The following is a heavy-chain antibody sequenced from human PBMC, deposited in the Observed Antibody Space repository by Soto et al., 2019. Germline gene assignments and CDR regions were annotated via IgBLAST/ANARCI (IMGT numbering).Heavy chain of an antibody. D-gene: IGHD6-6*01. CDR3: AGGSFSSSSSWFDP. Sequence: SETLSLTCTVSGGSISSDANFWSWIRQLPGRGLEWIGYISYTGRTYYTPSLNSRLTISLDTSKNLFSLRLSAVTAADTAVYFCAGGSFSSSSSWFDPWGRVTRGTVAS. CDR2: ISYTGRT. J-gene: IGHJ5*02. CDR1: GGSISSDANF. V-gene: IGHV4-31*03.